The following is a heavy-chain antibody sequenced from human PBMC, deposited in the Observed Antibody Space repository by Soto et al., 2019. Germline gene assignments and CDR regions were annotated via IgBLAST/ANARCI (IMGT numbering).Heavy chain of an antibody. J-gene: IGHJ4*02. Sequence: QLQLQESGSGLVKPSQTLSLTCAVSGGSISSGGYSWSWIRQPPGKGLEWIGYIYHSGSTYYNPSLKSRVTISVDRSKNQFSLKLSSVTAADTAVYYCARAGGLGAVAVEYWGQGTLVNVSS. CDR3: ARAGGLGAVAVEY. D-gene: IGHD6-19*01. CDR2: IYHSGST. V-gene: IGHV4-30-2*01. CDR1: GGSISSGGYS.